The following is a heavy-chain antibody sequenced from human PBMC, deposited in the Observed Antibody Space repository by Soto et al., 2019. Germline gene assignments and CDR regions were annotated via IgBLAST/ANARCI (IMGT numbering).Heavy chain of an antibody. Sequence: EVQLLESGGGLVQPGGSLRLSCVASGFSFSSYAMSWVRQAPGKGLEWVSVISGSDGSTYYADSVKGRFTISRDNSKNTLYLQMNNLRAEDTAVYYCAKDRERDAWYEDYWGQGTLVTVSS. CDR1: GFSFSSYA. D-gene: IGHD6-13*01. V-gene: IGHV3-23*01. CDR3: AKDRERDAWYEDY. J-gene: IGHJ4*02. CDR2: ISGSDGST.